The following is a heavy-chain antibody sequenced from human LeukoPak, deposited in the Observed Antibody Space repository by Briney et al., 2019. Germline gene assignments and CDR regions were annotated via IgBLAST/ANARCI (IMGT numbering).Heavy chain of an antibody. CDR1: GGTFSSYA. CDR3: ARSSSSWSYFDY. V-gene: IGHV1-69*04. J-gene: IGHJ4*02. CDR2: IIPILGIA. Sequence: GASVKVSCKASGGTFSSYAISWVRQAPGQGLEWMGRIIPILGIANYALKFQGRVTITADKSTSTAYMELSSLRSEDTAVYYCARSSSSWSYFDYWGQGTLVTVSS. D-gene: IGHD6-13*01.